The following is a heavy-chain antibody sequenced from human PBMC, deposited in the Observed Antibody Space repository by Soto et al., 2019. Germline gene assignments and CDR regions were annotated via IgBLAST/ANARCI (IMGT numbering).Heavy chain of an antibody. CDR2: IKSKTDGGTT. D-gene: IGHD7-27*01. CDR3: TTDLNWVDAFDI. CDR1: GFTFSNAW. Sequence: GGSLRLSCAASGFTFSNAWMSWVRQAPGKGLEWVGRIKSKTDGGTTDYAAPVKGRFTISRDDSKNTLYLQMNSLKTEDTAVYYCTTDLNWVDAFDIWGQGTMVTVSS. V-gene: IGHV3-15*01. J-gene: IGHJ3*02.